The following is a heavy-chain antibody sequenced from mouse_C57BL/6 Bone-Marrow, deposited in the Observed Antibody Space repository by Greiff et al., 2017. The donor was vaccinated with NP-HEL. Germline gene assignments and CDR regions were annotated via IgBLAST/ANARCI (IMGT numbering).Heavy chain of an antibody. J-gene: IGHJ2*01. Sequence: EVKLLESGGGLVQPGGSLSLSCAASGFTFTDYYMSWVRQPPGKALEWLGFIRHKANGYTTEYNASVKGRFTISRADSQSILYLERNALRAEDRATYDCARNSNWDPNDGLCFDYWGQGTTLTVSA. CDR1: GFTFTDYY. CDR3: ARNSNWDPNDGLCFDY. V-gene: IGHV7-3*01. D-gene: IGHD4-1*01. CDR2: IRHKANGYTT.